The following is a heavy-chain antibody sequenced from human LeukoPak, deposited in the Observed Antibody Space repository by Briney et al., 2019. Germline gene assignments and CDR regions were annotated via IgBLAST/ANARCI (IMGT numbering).Heavy chain of an antibody. V-gene: IGHV4-59*08. CDR2: IYYSGST. CDR1: GCTISSYY. Sequence: SETLSLTCTVSGCTISSYYWSWIRQPPGKGLEWIGYIYYSGSTNYNPSLKSRVTISVDTSKNQFSLKLSSVTAADTAVYYCARHSPRDYYDSSGYLDYWGQGTLVTVSS. D-gene: IGHD3-22*01. CDR3: ARHSPRDYYDSSGYLDY. J-gene: IGHJ4*02.